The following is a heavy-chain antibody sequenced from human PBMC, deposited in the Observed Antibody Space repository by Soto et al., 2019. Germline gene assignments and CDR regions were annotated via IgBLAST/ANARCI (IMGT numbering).Heavy chain of an antibody. Sequence: PGGSLRLSCAASGFTFSRYWMSWVRQAPGKGLEWVANIKQDGSEKDYVDSVKGRFTISRDNAKNSLYLQMNSLRAEDTAVYYCARDYSISSPLYYYYYGIDVWGQGTTVTGSS. CDR3: ARDYSISSPLYYYYYGIDV. CDR1: GFTFSRYW. V-gene: IGHV3-7*05. CDR2: IKQDGSEK. J-gene: IGHJ6*02. D-gene: IGHD6-6*01.